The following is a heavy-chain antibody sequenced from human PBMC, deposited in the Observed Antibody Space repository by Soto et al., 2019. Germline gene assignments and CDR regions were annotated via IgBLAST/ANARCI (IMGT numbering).Heavy chain of an antibody. CDR1: GYTFSDYY. CDR2: INPNSGAT. CDR3: PRVRYSGYDSDFDY. V-gene: IGHV1-2*02. Sequence: QVQLVQSGAAVKKPGASVKVSCNASGYTFSDYYMHWVRHAPGQGLEWMGWINPNSGATSYSQKFQGRVTMTRDTSISTAYMELSRLRSDDTAVYYCPRVRYSGYDSDFDYWGQGTLVTVSS. J-gene: IGHJ4*02. D-gene: IGHD5-12*01.